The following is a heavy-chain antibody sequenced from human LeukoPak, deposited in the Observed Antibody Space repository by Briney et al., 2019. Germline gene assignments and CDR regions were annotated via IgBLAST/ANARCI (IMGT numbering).Heavy chain of an antibody. D-gene: IGHD5-12*01. J-gene: IGHJ4*02. CDR2: IYHSGST. CDR1: GGSISSSSYS. CDR3: GRAVYSGSDTYYFDY. V-gene: IGHV4-30-2*01. Sequence: SETLTLTCTASGGSISSSSYSWSWIRQPQGKGLEWIVYIYHSGSTYYNPSLKSRVTISVDRSKNQFSLKQSSVTAADTAEYYCGRAVYSGSDTYYFDYWGQGTLVTVSS.